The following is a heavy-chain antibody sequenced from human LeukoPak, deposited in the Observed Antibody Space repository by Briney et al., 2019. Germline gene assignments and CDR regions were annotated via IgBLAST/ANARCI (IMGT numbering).Heavy chain of an antibody. CDR2: INPNSGDS. CDR1: GYTFTGYY. V-gene: IGHV1-2*02. D-gene: IGHD3-10*01. CDR3: TSFGESHY. J-gene: IGHJ4*02. Sequence: GASVKVSCKASGYTFTGYYIHWVRQAPGQGLDWMGWINPNSGDSNYAQKFQGRVTMTRDTSISTAYMELSRLRSDDTAVYYCTSFGESHYWGQGTLVTVSS.